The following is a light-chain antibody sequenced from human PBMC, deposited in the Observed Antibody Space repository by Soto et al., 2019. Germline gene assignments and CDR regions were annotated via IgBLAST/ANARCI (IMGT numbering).Light chain of an antibody. Sequence: DIQMTQSPSTLSGSVGDRVTITCRASQTISSWLAWYQQKPGKAPKLLIYKASTLKSGVPSRFSGSGSGTEFTLTISSLQSEDFAVYYCQQYENWPPVTFGGGTKVDIK. CDR1: QTISSW. J-gene: IGKJ4*01. CDR3: QQYENWPPVT. CDR2: KAS. V-gene: IGKV1-5*03.